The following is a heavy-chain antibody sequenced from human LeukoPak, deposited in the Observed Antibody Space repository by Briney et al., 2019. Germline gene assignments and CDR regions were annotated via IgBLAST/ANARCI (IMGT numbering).Heavy chain of an antibody. V-gene: IGHV3-66*01. CDR3: ASSTTVTTYYYGMDV. D-gene: IGHD4-17*01. Sequence: GGSLRLSCVPSGLNVSINYMSWVRQAPGKGLEWVSIIYSGGPTYYADSVKGRFTISRDNSKNTLYLQMNRLRADDTAVYYCASSTTVTTYYYGMDVWGQGTTVTVSS. J-gene: IGHJ6*02. CDR1: GLNVSINY. CDR2: IYSGGPT.